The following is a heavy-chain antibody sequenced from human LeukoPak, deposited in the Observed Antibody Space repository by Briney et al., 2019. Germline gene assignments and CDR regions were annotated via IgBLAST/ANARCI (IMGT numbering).Heavy chain of an antibody. D-gene: IGHD4-17*01. CDR2: INWNGGST. J-gene: IGHJ6*03. V-gene: IGHV3-20*04. Sequence: GGSLRLSCAASGFTFDDYGMSWVRQAPGKGLEWVSGINWNGGSTGYADSVKGRFTISRDNAKNSLYLQMNSLRAEDTAVYYCAREFSDTVTEDYYMDVWGKGTTVTISS. CDR1: GFTFDDYG. CDR3: AREFSDTVTEDYYMDV.